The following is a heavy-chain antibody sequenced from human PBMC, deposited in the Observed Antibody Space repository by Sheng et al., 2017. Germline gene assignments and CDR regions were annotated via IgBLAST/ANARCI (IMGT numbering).Heavy chain of an antibody. J-gene: IGHJ6*02. CDR3: ARGIAARRYYYYGMDV. D-gene: IGHD6-6*01. CDR1: GGSFSGYY. CDR2: INHSGST. Sequence: QVQLQQWGAGLLKPSETLSLTCAVYGGSFSGYYWSWIRQPPGKGLEWIGEINHSGSTNYNPSLKSRVTISVDTSKNQFSLKLSSVTAADTAVYYCARGIAARRYYYYGMDVWGQGTTVTVSS. V-gene: IGHV4-34*01.